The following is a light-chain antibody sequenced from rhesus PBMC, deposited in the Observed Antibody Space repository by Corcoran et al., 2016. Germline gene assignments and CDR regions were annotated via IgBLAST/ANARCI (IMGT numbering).Light chain of an antibody. Sequence: EIVMTQSPATLALSPGERATLSCRASQRVSRYLAWYQQKTGLAPMHPIYGASSRATGIPDRFSGSGSGTEFTLTISSLEPEDVGVYFCLQSSNWWTFGQGTKVEIK. CDR3: LQSSNWWT. CDR1: QRVSRY. V-gene: IGKV3-24*04. CDR2: GAS. J-gene: IGKJ1*01.